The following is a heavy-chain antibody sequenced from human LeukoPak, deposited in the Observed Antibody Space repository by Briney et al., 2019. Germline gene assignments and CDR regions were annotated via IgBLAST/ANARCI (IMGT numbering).Heavy chain of an antibody. J-gene: IGHJ4*02. CDR2: ITDDGRNK. CDR3: AKRPSDYGDYVTYFDY. V-gene: IGHV3-30*18. CDR1: GFSFISYG. D-gene: IGHD4-17*01. Sequence: GGSLRLSCAASGFSFISYGMHWVRQAPGKGLEWVGVITDDGRNKNYADSVKGRFTISRDNSKDTLYLQMNSLRDEDTAVYYCAKRPSDYGDYVTYFDYWGQGSLVTVSS.